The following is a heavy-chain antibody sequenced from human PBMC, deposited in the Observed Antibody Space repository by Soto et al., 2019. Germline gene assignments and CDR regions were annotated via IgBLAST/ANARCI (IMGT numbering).Heavy chain of an antibody. D-gene: IGHD3-9*01. CDR2: IYYSGST. V-gene: IGHV4-59*01. J-gene: IGHJ3*02. CDR3: ARGDPGYDILTGYFEPDAFDI. Sequence: QVQLQESGPGLVKPSETLSLTCTVSGGSISSYYWSWIRQPPGKGLEWIGYIYYSGSTNYNPSLKSRVTISVDTSKNQFSLKLSSVIAADTAVYYCARGDPGYDILTGYFEPDAFDIWGQGTMVTVSS. CDR1: GGSISSYY.